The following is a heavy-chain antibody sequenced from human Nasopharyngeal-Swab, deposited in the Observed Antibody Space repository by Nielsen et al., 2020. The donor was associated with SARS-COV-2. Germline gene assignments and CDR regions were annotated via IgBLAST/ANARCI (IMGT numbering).Heavy chain of an antibody. J-gene: IGHJ4*02. V-gene: IGHV3-74*01. CDR2: ISPSDGSST. CDR3: AKDNYYYESGGYYRIFDY. D-gene: IGHD3-22*01. Sequence: ETLSLTCAASGFTFSSYWMHWVRQAPGKGLMDVSYISPSDGSSTNYADSVKGRFTISRDTSKNTLYLQMNSLRAEDTAVYYCAKDNYYYESGGYYRIFDYWGQGTLVTVSS. CDR1: GFTFSSYW.